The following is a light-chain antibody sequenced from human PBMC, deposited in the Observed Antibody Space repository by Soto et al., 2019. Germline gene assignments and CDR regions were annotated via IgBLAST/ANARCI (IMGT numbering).Light chain of an antibody. J-gene: IGLJ3*02. CDR3: SSYTSSSTLVV. CDR2: DVN. CDR1: SSDVGGYNY. V-gene: IGLV2-14*01. Sequence: QSALTQPASVSGSPGQSITISCTGTSSDVGGYNYVSWYRQYPGQAPKLIIYDVNNRPSGVSNRFSASKSGNTASLTIPGPQAEDEADYYCSSYTSSSTLVVFGGGTKLTVL.